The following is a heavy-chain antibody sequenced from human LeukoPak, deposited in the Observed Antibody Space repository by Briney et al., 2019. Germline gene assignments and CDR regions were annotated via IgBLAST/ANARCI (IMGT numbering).Heavy chain of an antibody. V-gene: IGHV4-34*01. Sequence: SETLSLTCAVYGGSFSGYYWSWIRQPPGKGLEWIEEINHSGSTNYNPSLKSRVTISVDTSKNQFSLKLSSVTAADTAVYYCARVPRSYYYDSSGSFFDYWGQGTLVTVSS. J-gene: IGHJ4*02. CDR3: ARVPRSYYYDSSGSFFDY. CDR2: INHSGST. CDR1: GGSFSGYY. D-gene: IGHD3-22*01.